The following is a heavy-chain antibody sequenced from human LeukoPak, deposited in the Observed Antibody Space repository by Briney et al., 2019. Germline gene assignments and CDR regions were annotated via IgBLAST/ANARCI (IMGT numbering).Heavy chain of an antibody. CDR2: IKSKGDGGTT. J-gene: IGHJ4*02. V-gene: IGHV3-15*01. CDR1: GFTFTDYW. CDR3: TTDYGSGSYFSDY. D-gene: IGHD3-10*01. Sequence: GGSLRLSCEVSGFTFTDYWMNRVRQAPGKGLEWVGRIKSKGDGGTTDYAAPVKGRFTISREDSKNTLYLQMNSLKNEDTAVYYCTTDYGSGSYFSDYWGQGTLVTVSS.